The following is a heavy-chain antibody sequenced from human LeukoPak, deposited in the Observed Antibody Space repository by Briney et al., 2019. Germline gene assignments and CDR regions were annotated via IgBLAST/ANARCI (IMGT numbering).Heavy chain of an antibody. J-gene: IGHJ4*02. CDR2: IYSGGST. Sequence: GGSLRLSCAASEFTFSIYSMNWVRQAPGKGLEWVSAIYSGGSTYYADSVKGRFTISRDNSKNTLYLQMNSLRAEDTAVYYCARATLSYDSSGYNDYWGQGTLVTVSS. D-gene: IGHD3-22*01. CDR1: EFTFSIYS. CDR3: ARATLSYDSSGYNDY. V-gene: IGHV3-53*01.